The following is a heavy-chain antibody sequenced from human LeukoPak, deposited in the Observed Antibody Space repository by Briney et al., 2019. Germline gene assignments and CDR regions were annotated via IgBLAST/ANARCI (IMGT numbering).Heavy chain of an antibody. CDR2: IKEDGREA. V-gene: IGHV3-7*01. J-gene: IGHJ4*02. Sequence: GGSLRLSCAASGLTFSGHWLAWVRQVPGKGLEWVAAIKEDGREAQYVDSVRGRFTISRDNAKNSLYLQMNSLRVEDTATYYCAREWYEYGGESGGYWGQGTLVTVSS. D-gene: IGHD4-23*01. CDR3: AREWYEYGGESGGY. CDR1: GLTFSGHW.